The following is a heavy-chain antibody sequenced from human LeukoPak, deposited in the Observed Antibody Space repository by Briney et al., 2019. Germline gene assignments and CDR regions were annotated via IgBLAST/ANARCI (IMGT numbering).Heavy chain of an antibody. J-gene: IGHJ3*02. CDR2: IYHSGST. D-gene: IGHD2-2*01. CDR3: ARGSIVVVPAAILGAFDI. V-gene: IGHV4-30-2*01. CDR1: GGSISSGGYS. Sequence: SETLSLTCAVSGGSISSGGYSWSWIRQPPGKGLEWIGYIYHSGSTYYNPSLKSRVTISVDRSKNQFSLKLSSVTAADTAVYYCARGSIVVVPAAILGAFDIWGQGTMVTVSS.